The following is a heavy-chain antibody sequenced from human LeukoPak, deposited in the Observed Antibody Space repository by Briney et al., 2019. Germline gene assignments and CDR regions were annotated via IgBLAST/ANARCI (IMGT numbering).Heavy chain of an antibody. CDR3: AGHGTISSESYFDT. D-gene: IGHD1-14*01. CDR1: GGSVSSYY. J-gene: IGHJ4*02. CDR2: IHNSGRT. V-gene: IGHV4-59*08. Sequence: SETLSLTCSVSGGSVSSYYWSWIRQSPGQGLEWIGYIHNSGRTNYNPSLKSRVTGFVDTSKNQVSLRLSSVTAADTAVYYCAGHGTISSESYFDTWGPGALVTVSS.